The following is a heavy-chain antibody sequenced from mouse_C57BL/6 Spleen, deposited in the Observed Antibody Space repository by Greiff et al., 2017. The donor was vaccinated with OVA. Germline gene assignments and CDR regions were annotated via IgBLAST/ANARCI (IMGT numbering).Heavy chain of an antibody. V-gene: IGHV1-15*01. Sequence: VKLQESGAELVRPGASVTLSCKASGYTFTDYEMHWVKQTPVHGLEWIGAIDPETGGTAYNQKFKGKAILTADKSSSTAYMELRSLTSEDSAVYYCTRRGYYGREGYFDVWGTGTTVTVSS. CDR3: TRRGYYGREGYFDV. D-gene: IGHD1-1*01. J-gene: IGHJ1*03. CDR2: IDPETGGT. CDR1: GYTFTDYE.